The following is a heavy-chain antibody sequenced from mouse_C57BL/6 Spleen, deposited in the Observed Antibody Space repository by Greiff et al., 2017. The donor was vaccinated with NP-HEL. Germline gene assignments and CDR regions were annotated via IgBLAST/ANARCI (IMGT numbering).Heavy chain of an antibody. V-gene: IGHV5-4*01. J-gene: IGHJ3*01. CDR2: ISDGGSYT. CDR1: GFTFSSYA. D-gene: IGHD3-2*02. Sequence: EVQGVESGGGLVKPGGSLKLSCAASGFTFSSYAMSWVRQTPEKRLEWVATISDGGSYTYYPDNVKGRFTISRDNAKNNLYLQMSHLKSEDTAIYYCARETAQTWFAYWGQGTLVTVSA. CDR3: ARETAQTWFAY.